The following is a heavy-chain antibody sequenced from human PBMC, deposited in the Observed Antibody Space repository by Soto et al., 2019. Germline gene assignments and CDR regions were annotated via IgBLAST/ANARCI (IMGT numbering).Heavy chain of an antibody. CDR1: GFSLSTSGVG. Sequence: QITLKESGPTLVKPTQTLTLTCTFSGFSLSTSGVGVGWIRQPSGKALEWLALIYWDDDKRYSPSLKSRLTITKDTSKNQVFLTITNMDPVDTATYYCAHRLAASNYGDYEPIHSFDYWGQGTLVTVSS. CDR3: AHRLAASNYGDYEPIHSFDY. J-gene: IGHJ4*02. D-gene: IGHD4-17*01. V-gene: IGHV2-5*02. CDR2: IYWDDDK.